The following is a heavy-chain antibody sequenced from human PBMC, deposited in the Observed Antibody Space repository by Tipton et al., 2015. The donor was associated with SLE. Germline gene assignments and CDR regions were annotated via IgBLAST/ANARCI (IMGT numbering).Heavy chain of an antibody. J-gene: IGHJ6*02. Sequence: SLRLSCAASGFTFSDYYMSWIRQAPGKGLEWVSYISSSGSTIYYADSVKDRFTISRDNAKNSLYLQMNSLRAEDTAVYYCARDAAEEAGGWYYGMDVWGQGTTVTVSS. V-gene: IGHV3-11*04. CDR2: ISSSGSTI. CDR1: GFTFSDYY. CDR3: ARDAAEEAGGWYYGMDV. D-gene: IGHD1-26*01.